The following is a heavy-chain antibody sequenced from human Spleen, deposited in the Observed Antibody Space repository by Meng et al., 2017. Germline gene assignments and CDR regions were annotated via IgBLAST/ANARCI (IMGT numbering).Heavy chain of an antibody. CDR2: ISGNGGKT. D-gene: IGHD4-17*01. V-gene: IGHV3-23*01. Sequence: GESLKISCAASGFIFSNYAMSWVRQAPGKGLEWVSVISGNGGKTYYADSVKGRFTISRDNSKNTLYVQMNSLRAEDTAVYYWAKEGVTSRGGENYWGQGTLVTVSS. CDR3: AKEGVTSRGGENY. J-gene: IGHJ4*02. CDR1: GFIFSNYA.